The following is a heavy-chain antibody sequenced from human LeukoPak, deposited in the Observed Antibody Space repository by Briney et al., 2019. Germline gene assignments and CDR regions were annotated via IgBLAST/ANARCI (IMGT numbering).Heavy chain of an antibody. D-gene: IGHD4-17*01. Sequence: GASVKVSCKASGYTFTSYSINWVRQAPGQGLEWMGWISAYSGNTNYAQKLQGRVTMTTDTSTNTAYMEVRSLRSDDTAVYYCAREGSGDYLFDYRGQGTLVTVSS. CDR3: AREGSGDYLFDY. CDR2: ISAYSGNT. V-gene: IGHV1-18*01. J-gene: IGHJ4*02. CDR1: GYTFTSYS.